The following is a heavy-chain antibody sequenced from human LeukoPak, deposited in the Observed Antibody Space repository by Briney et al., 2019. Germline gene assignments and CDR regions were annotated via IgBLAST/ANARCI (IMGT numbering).Heavy chain of an antibody. Sequence: GGSLRLSCAASGFTFSNYWMSWVRQAPGKGLEWVANIKQDGSEKYYVDSVKGRFTISRDNAKNSLYLQMNSLRAEDTAVYYCARDLADYGFDYWGQGTLVTVSS. V-gene: IGHV3-7*01. J-gene: IGHJ4*02. CDR2: IKQDGSEK. CDR3: ARDLADYGFDY. CDR1: GFTFSNYW. D-gene: IGHD4-17*01.